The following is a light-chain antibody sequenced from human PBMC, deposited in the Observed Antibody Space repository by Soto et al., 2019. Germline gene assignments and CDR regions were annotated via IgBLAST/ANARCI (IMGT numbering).Light chain of an antibody. Sequence: EIVLTQSPDTLSLSPGERATLSCRASQTLTSGYLAWYQQKPGQAPRLLIYGASTRATGIPARFSGSGSGTEFTLTISSLQSEDFAVYYCQQYNNWPWTFGQGTKVDIK. CDR3: QQYNNWPWT. CDR2: GAS. J-gene: IGKJ1*01. CDR1: QTLTSGY. V-gene: IGKV3-15*01.